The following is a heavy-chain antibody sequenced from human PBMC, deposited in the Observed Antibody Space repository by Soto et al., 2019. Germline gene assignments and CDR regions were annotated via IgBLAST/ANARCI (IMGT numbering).Heavy chain of an antibody. CDR2: ISVSSSTI. J-gene: IGHJ6*03. CDR1: GFTFSSYS. V-gene: IGHV3-48*04. Sequence: GGSLRLSCAASGFTFSSYSMNWVRQAPGKGLEWVSYISVSSSTIYYADSVKGRFTISRDNAKNSLYLQMNSLRAEDTAVYYCARRIRHCSSTSCYSSYYYVDVWGKGTTVTVSS. D-gene: IGHD2-2*02. CDR3: ARRIRHCSSTSCYSSYYYVDV.